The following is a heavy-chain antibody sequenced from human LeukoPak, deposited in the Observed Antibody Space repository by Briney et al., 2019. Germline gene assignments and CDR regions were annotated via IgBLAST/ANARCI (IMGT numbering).Heavy chain of an antibody. CDR1: GLTFDDYA. V-gene: IGHV3-9*01. CDR3: AKDRRGAMIVVPSLAFDI. J-gene: IGHJ3*02. D-gene: IGHD3-22*01. CDR2: ISWNSGSI. Sequence: GGSLRLSCAASGLTFDDYAMHWVRQAPGKGLEWVSGISWNSGSIGYADSVKGRFTISRDNAKNSLYLQMNSLRAEDTALYYCAKDRRGAMIVVPSLAFDIWGQGTMVTVSS.